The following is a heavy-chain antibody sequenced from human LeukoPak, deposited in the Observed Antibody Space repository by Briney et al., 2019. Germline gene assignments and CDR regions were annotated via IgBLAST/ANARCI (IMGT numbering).Heavy chain of an antibody. J-gene: IGHJ4*02. CDR1: GGSINTYY. Sequence: SETLSLTCTVSGGSINTYYWSWIRQPPGKRLEWIGYVYYTGSTNYNPSLKSRVPISLDTSKNQFSLKLRSVTAADTAVYYCARHIYADYWGQGTLVTVSS. D-gene: IGHD2-2*02. V-gene: IGHV4-59*08. CDR3: ARHIYADY. CDR2: VYYTGST.